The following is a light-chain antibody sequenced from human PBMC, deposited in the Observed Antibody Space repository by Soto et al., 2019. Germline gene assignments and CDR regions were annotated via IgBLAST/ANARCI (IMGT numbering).Light chain of an antibody. V-gene: IGKV3-20*01. CDR3: QQYGSSPPIT. J-gene: IGKJ1*01. CDR1: QSVSSN. CDR2: GAS. Sequence: EIVLTQSPATLSLSPGERATLSCRASQSVSSNLAWYQQKPGQAPRLLIYGASSRATGIPDRFSGSGSGTDFTLTISRLEPEDFAVYYCQQYGSSPPITFGQGTKVDIK.